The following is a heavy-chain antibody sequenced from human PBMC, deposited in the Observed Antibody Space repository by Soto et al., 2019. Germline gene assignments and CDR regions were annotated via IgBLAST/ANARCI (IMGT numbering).Heavy chain of an antibody. D-gene: IGHD2-15*01. CDR1: PASFSSDDYF. Sequence: PSETRSRTGTVAPASFSSDDYFWRWIRQPPGKGLEWIGFIYYSGPYYNTSLKSRVTMSIDTSRNQFSLRLTSVTAADTAVYYCARDLGYCAAGSCYAKWGSCGQGYLVTVS. CDR2: IYYSGP. J-gene: IGHJ5*02. CDR3: ARDLGYCAAGSCYAKWGS. V-gene: IGHV4-30-4*01.